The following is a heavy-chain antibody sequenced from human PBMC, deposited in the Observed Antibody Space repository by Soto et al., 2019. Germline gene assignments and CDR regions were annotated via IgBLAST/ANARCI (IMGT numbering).Heavy chain of an antibody. V-gene: IGHV1-46*03. Sequence: GASVKVSCKASGYTFTTHGISWVRQVPGQGLEWMGIINPSGGGTSYAQKFQGRATMTRDTSTSTVYMELSRLRSEDTAVYYFAREEHINGRIFDYWGQGSLVTGSS. CDR1: GYTFTTHG. J-gene: IGHJ4*02. D-gene: IGHD1-26*01. CDR3: AREEHINGRIFDY. CDR2: INPSGGGT.